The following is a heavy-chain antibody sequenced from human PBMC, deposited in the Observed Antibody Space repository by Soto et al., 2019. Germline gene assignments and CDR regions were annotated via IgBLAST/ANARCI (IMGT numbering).Heavy chain of an antibody. V-gene: IGHV4-31*03. D-gene: IGHD3-16*01. J-gene: IGHJ6*02. CDR3: ARVGDRYYYYGMDV. Sequence: TLSLTCTVSGGSISSGGYYWSWIRQHPGKGLEWIGYIYYSGSTYYNPSLKSRATISVDTSKNQFSLKLSSVTAADTAVYYCARVGDRYYYYGMDVWAQGTTVTVSS. CDR1: GGSISSGGYY. CDR2: IYYSGST.